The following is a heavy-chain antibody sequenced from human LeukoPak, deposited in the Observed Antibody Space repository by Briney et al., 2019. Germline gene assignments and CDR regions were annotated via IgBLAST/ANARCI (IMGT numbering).Heavy chain of an antibody. J-gene: IGHJ4*02. CDR3: ARGAPGF. CDR1: GGSFSDYH. CDR2: ISHSGTT. V-gene: IGHV4-34*01. Sequence: SETLSLTCAVYGGSFSDYHWTWIRQSPGKRLEWIGQISHSGTTRYNPSFNSRVTMSVDTSKNQFSLQLTSVTAADTAIYYCARGAPGFWGQGTLVTVSS.